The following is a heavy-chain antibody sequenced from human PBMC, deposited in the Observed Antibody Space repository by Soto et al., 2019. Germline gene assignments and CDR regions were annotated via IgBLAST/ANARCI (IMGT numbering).Heavy chain of an antibody. J-gene: IGHJ4*02. Sequence: QVQLVQSGAEVKKPGASVKVSCKASGYTFTGYYIHWVRQAPGQGLEWMGWINPKSGGTSYAQKFQGRVTMTRDTSISTAYMELSRLRSDDTAVYYCARDLYGSGGFYYRGVVDFWGQGTLVTVSS. CDR3: ARDLYGSGGFYYRGVVDF. D-gene: IGHD3-22*01. CDR1: GYTFTGYY. CDR2: INPKSGGT. V-gene: IGHV1-2*02.